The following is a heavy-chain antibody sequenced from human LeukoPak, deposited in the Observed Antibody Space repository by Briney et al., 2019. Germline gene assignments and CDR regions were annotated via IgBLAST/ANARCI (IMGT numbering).Heavy chain of an antibody. D-gene: IGHD3-3*01. CDR3: ARTRWAYYDFWSGYPYYMDV. V-gene: IGHV4-59*01. Sequence: SETLSLTCTVSGGSISSYYWSWIRQPPGKGLEWIGYIYYSGSTNYNPSLKSRVTISVDTSKNQFSLKLSSVTAADTAVYYCARTRWAYYDFWSGYPYYMDVWGKGTTVTVSS. CDR1: GGSISSYY. CDR2: IYYSGST. J-gene: IGHJ6*03.